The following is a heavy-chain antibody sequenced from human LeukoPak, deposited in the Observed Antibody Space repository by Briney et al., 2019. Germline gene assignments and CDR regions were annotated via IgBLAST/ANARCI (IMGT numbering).Heavy chain of an antibody. CDR1: GYTFTSYG. CDR2: ISAYNGNT. V-gene: IGHV1-18*01. Sequence: GASVKVSCKASGYTFTSYGISWVRQAPGQGLEWMGWISAYNGNTNYAQKLQGRVTMTTDTSTSTAYMELRSLRSDDTAVYYCAREGYSYVQYYYYYYMDVWGKGTTVTVSS. CDR3: AREGYSYVQYYYYYYMDV. J-gene: IGHJ6*03. D-gene: IGHD5-18*01.